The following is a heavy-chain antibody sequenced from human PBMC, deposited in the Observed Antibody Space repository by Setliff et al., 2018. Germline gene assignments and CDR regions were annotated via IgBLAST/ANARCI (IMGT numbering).Heavy chain of an antibody. Sequence: PSETLSLTCAVYGGSFSGYYWSWIRQPPGKRLEWIGEIIHSGSTNYNPSLKSRVTISMDTSKNQFSLKVSSVTAADTAVYYCARGGGYSTNDYWGQGTLVTVSS. D-gene: IGHD5-18*01. CDR2: IIHSGST. CDR1: GGSFSGYY. V-gene: IGHV4-34*01. CDR3: ARGGGYSTNDY. J-gene: IGHJ4*02.